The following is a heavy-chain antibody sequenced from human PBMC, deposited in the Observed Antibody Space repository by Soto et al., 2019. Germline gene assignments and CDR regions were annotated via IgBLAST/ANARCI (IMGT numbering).Heavy chain of an antibody. J-gene: IGHJ6*02. Sequence: SSETLSLTCTVSGGSISSYYWSWIRQPPGKGLEWIGHIYYSGSTNYNPSLKSRVTISVDTSKNQFSLKLSSVTAADTAVYYCARDGIAAAGYYYYGMDVWGQGTTVTVSS. D-gene: IGHD6-13*01. CDR2: IYYSGST. CDR3: ARDGIAAAGYYYYGMDV. CDR1: GGSISSYY. V-gene: IGHV4-59*01.